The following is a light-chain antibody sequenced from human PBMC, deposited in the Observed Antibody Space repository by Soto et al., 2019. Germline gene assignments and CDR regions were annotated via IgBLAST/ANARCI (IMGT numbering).Light chain of an antibody. CDR2: GAT. CDR3: QQYRNTPLYT. J-gene: IGKJ2*01. V-gene: IGKV3-20*01. CDR1: QSVRSSL. Sequence: EIVLTQSPGTLSLSPGERATLSCRASQSVRSSLLAWYRQKPGQAPRLLIYGATSRATGIPDRFSGSGSGTDFSLTISRLEPEDFAVYYCQQYRNTPLYTFGQGTRLEIK.